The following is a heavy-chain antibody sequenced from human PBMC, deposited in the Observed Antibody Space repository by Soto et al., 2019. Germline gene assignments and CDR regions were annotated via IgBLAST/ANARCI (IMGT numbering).Heavy chain of an antibody. CDR1: GGSFSGYY. V-gene: IGHV4-34*01. J-gene: IGHJ4*02. CDR2: INHSGST. CDR3: ARGGYSYGYLY. Sequence: SETLSLTCAAYGGSFSGYYWSWIRQPPGKGLEWIGEINHSGSTNYNPSLRSRVTISVDTSKNQFSLKLSSVTAADTAVYYCARGGYSYGYLYWGQGTLVTVSS. D-gene: IGHD5-18*01.